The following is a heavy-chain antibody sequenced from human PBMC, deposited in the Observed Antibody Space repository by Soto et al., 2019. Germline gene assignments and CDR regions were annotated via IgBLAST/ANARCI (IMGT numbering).Heavy chain of an antibody. CDR3: AKPLGYSGQYYFDY. D-gene: IGHD6-13*01. CDR2: ISYDGSNK. CDR1: GFTFSSYG. J-gene: IGHJ4*02. V-gene: IGHV3-30*18. Sequence: QVQLVESGGGVVQPGRSLRLSCAASGFTFSSYGMHWVRQAPGKGLEWVAVISYDGSNKYYADSVKGRFTNSRDNSKNTLYLQMNSLRAEDTAVYYCAKPLGYSGQYYFDYWGQGTLVTVSS.